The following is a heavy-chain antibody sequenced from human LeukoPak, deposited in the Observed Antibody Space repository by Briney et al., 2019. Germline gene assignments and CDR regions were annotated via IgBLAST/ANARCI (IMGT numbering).Heavy chain of an antibody. V-gene: IGHV3-23*01. CDR3: AKDPWSYGSLSGVDY. D-gene: IGHD3-10*01. CDR2: ISGSGGST. Sequence: GGSLRLSCAASGFTFSGYAMSWVRQAPGKGLDWVSAISGSGGSTYYADSVKGRFTISRDNSKNTLYLQMNSLRAEDTAVYYCAKDPWSYGSLSGVDYWGQGTLVTVSS. J-gene: IGHJ4*02. CDR1: GFTFSGYA.